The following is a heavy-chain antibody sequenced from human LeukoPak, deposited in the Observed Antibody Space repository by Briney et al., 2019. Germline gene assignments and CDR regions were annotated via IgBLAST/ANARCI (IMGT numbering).Heavy chain of an antibody. Sequence: PGGSLRLSCAASGFTFSSYEMNWVRQAPGKGLEWVSYISSSGSTIYYADSVKGRFTISRDNAKNSLYLQMNSLRAEDTAVYYCARMYTGTYIGYWGQGTVVTVSS. CDR1: GFTFSSYE. V-gene: IGHV3-48*03. D-gene: IGHD1-26*01. J-gene: IGHJ4*02. CDR2: ISSSGSTI. CDR3: ARMYTGTYIGY.